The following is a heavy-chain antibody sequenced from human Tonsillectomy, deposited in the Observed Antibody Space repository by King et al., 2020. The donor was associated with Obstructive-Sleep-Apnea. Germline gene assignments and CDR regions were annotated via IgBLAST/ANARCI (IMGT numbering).Heavy chain of an antibody. V-gene: IGHV3-66*01. Sequence: QLVQSGGGLVQPGGSLRLSCAASGFTVSSNYMSWVRQAPGKGLEWVSVIYSGGSTYYADSVKGRFTISRDNSKNTLYLQVNSLRAEDTAVYYCAATRGYDPLELDYWGQGTLVTVSS. D-gene: IGHD5-12*01. CDR3: AATRGYDPLELDY. CDR2: IYSGGST. CDR1: GFTVSSNY. J-gene: IGHJ4*02.